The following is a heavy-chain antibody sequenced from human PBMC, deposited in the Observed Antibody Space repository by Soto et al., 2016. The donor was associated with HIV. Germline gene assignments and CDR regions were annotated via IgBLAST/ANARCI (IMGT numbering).Heavy chain of an antibody. CDR2: ISQSGDV. D-gene: IGHD3-10*01. J-gene: IGHJ2*01. CDR3: NGLYFCVRRLNVRGPFFRLF. Sequence: VQLQQRGEGVLKPSGTLSLTCDVYGGSLSGYFWTWIRQSPTRTLEWIGEISQSGDVNYQSGDINYNPYFKRPRQFVNESGNQFSLNLTSVTETDNGLYFCVRRLNVRGPFFRLFWGRGYPGHRLL. CDR1: GGSLSGYF. V-gene: IGHV4-34*02.